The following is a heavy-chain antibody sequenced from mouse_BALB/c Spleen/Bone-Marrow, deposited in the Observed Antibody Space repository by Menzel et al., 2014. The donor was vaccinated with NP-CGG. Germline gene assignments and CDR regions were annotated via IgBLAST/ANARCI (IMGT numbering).Heavy chain of an antibody. CDR1: GYSITSGYS. D-gene: IGHD1-1*01. V-gene: IGHV3-1*02. CDR3: ARDYYVWFAY. J-gene: IGHJ3*01. Sequence: QRVESGPDLVKPSQSLSLTCTVTGYSITSGYSWHWIRQFPGNKLEWMGYIHYSGSTNYNPSLKSRISITRDTSKNHVFLQLNSVSIEETAKYDCARDYYVWFAYFGKGTLVTISA. CDR2: IHYSGST.